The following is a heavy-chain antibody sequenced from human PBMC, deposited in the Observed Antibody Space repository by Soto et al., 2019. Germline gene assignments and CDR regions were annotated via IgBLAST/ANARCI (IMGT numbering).Heavy chain of an antibody. CDR2: IDRSGST. V-gene: IGHV4-30-2*01. D-gene: IGHD2-21*01. CDR3: ARVVLGDSKEYYFEY. CDR1: GGSIRSGGYTYS. J-gene: IGHJ4*02. Sequence: LSLTCAVSGGSIRSGGYTYSWSLIRQPPGQGLEWIGHIDRSGSTYYNPSLKSRVTISVDRSNDHFSLNLNSVTAADTAVYYCARVVLGDSKEYYFEYWGRGTLVIVS.